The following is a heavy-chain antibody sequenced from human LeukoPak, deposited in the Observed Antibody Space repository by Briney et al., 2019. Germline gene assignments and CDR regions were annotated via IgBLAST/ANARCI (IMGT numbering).Heavy chain of an antibody. CDR3: AKGGARPTGYYYYMDV. Sequence: PGGSLRLSCAASGFTFSNHGMNWVRQAPGKGLEWVSGIISSSRSTYYADSVRGRFTISRDNSRNTLYLQMNSLRAEDTAVYYCAKGGARPTGYYYYMDVWGKGTTVTVSS. V-gene: IGHV3-23*01. CDR1: GFTFSNHG. J-gene: IGHJ6*03. CDR2: IISSSRST.